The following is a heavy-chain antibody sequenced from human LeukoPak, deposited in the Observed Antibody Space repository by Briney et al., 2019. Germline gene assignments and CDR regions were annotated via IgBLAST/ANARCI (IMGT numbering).Heavy chain of an antibody. J-gene: IGHJ4*02. CDR1: GFTFSTYG. V-gene: IGHV3-30*03. D-gene: IGHD3-9*01. CDR3: AGRGYHYDILTGYQWFDY. CDR2: ISYDGSNK. Sequence: GGSLRLSCAASGFTFSTYGMNWVRQAPGKGLEWVTIISYDGSNKYYADSVKGRFTISRDNSKNTLYLQMNSLRAEDTAVYYCAGRGYHYDILTGYQWFDYWGQGTLVTVSS.